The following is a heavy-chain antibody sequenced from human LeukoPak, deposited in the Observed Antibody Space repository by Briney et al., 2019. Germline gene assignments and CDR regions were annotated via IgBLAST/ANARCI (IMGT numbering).Heavy chain of an antibody. CDR3: ARELSSGIDY. CDR1: GFTFNSCW. Sequence: GGSLRLSCAASGFTFNSCWKSWVRQAPGEGLEWVANIKEDGILKNYVDSVKGRFTISRDNAKNSLFLQINSLRAEDTAVYYCARELSSGIDYWGQGTLVTVSS. V-gene: IGHV3-7*05. CDR2: IKEDGILK. D-gene: IGHD3-22*01. J-gene: IGHJ4*02.